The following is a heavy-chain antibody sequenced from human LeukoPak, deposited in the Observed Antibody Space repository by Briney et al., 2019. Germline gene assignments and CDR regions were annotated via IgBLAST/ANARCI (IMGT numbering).Heavy chain of an antibody. CDR1: GFTFSSYS. D-gene: IGHD6-13*01. CDR3: AKGAAADY. Sequence: PGGSLRLSCAASGFTFSSYSMNWVRQAPGKGLEWVSYITSSGGTTYYADSVKGRFTISRDNSKNTLYLQMNSLRAEDTAVYYCAKGAAADYWGQGTLVTVSS. CDR2: ITSSGGTT. J-gene: IGHJ4*02. V-gene: IGHV3-23*01.